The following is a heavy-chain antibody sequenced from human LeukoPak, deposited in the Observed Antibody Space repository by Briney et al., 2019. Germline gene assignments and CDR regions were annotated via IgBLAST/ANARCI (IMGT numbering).Heavy chain of an antibody. CDR2: ISGSGGST. CDR1: GFTFSSYA. V-gene: IGHV3-23*01. D-gene: IGHD6-13*01. Sequence: GGSLRLSCAASGFTFSSYAMSWVRQAPGKVREWVSAISGSGGSTYYADSVKGRFTISRDNSKNTLYLQMNSLRAEDTAVYYCAKEPGYSSSWYSLYWGQGTLVTVSS. J-gene: IGHJ4*02. CDR3: AKEPGYSSSWYSLY.